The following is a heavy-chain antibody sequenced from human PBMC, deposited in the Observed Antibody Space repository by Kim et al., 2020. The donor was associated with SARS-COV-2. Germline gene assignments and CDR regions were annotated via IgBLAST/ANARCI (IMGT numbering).Heavy chain of an antibody. D-gene: IGHD4-17*01. CDR3: VKERDDYGVGYFDY. V-gene: IGHV3-64D*06. CDR2: ISSNGGST. CDR1: GFTFSSYA. J-gene: IGHJ4*02. Sequence: GGSLRLSCSASGFTFSSYAMHWVRQAPGKGLEYVSAISSNGGSTYYADSVKGRFTISRDNSKNTLYLQMSSLRAEDTAVYYCVKERDDYGVGYFDYWGQGTLVTVSS.